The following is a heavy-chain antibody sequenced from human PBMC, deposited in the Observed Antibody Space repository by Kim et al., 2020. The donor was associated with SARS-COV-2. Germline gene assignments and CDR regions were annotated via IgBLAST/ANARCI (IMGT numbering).Heavy chain of an antibody. CDR2: IYYSGST. CDR3: ARVRNRWARDAFDI. CDR1: GGSISSYY. Sequence: SETLSLTCTVSGGSISSYYWSWIRQPPGKGLEWIGYIYYSGSTNYNPSLKSRVTISVDTSKNQFSLKLSSVTAADTAVYYCARVRNRWARDAFDIWGQGTMVTVSS. J-gene: IGHJ3*02. V-gene: IGHV4-59*01. D-gene: IGHD1-1*01.